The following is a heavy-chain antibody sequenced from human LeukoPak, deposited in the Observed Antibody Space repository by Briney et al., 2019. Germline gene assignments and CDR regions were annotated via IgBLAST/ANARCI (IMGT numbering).Heavy chain of an antibody. CDR2: INPSGGST. D-gene: IGHD6-19*01. Sequence: ASVKVSCKASGYTFTSYYMHWVRQAPGQGLEWVGIINPSGGSTSYAQKFQGRVTMTRDMSTSTVYMELSSLRSEDTAVYYCARGAVAGPFDYWGQGTLVTVSS. J-gene: IGHJ4*02. CDR3: ARGAVAGPFDY. V-gene: IGHV1-46*01. CDR1: GYTFTSYY.